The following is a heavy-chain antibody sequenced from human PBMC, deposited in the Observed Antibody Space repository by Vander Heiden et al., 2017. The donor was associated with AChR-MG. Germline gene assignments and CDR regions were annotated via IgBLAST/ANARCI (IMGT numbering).Heavy chain of an antibody. J-gene: IGHJ4*02. D-gene: IGHD4-17*01. Sequence: QVQLVQSGAEVKKPGAPVQVSCKASGYPFTGYYMHWVRQAPGQGLEWMGWINPNSGGTNYAQKFQGRVTMTRDTSISTADMELSRLRSDDTAVYYCARPGDTVTHELGDWGQGTLVTVSS. CDR3: ARPGDTVTHELGD. V-gene: IGHV1-2*02. CDR2: INPNSGGT. CDR1: GYPFTGYY.